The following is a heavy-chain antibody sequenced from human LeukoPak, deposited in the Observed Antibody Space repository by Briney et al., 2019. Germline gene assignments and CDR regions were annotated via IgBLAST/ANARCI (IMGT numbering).Heavy chain of an antibody. J-gene: IGHJ3*02. D-gene: IGHD1-1*01. CDR1: GGSISTYY. CDR2: IYYSGST. CDR3: ARVQGSRAFDI. Sequence: SETLSLTCTVSGGSISTYYWSWIRQPPGKGLEWIGYIYYSGSTNYNPSLKGRVTISVDTSKNQFSLKLSSVTAADTAVYYCARVQGSRAFDIWGQGTMVTVSS. V-gene: IGHV4-59*01.